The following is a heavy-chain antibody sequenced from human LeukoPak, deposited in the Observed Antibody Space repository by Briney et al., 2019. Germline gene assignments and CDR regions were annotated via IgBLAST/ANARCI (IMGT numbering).Heavy chain of an antibody. D-gene: IGHD2-8*01. V-gene: IGHV3-23*01. CDR3: AKVWNDCTNGVCYSSLEY. J-gene: IGHJ4*02. CDR1: GFTFSSYA. CDR2: ISGSGGST. Sequence: GGSLRLSCAASGFTFSSYAVSGVRRAPGKGRGWVSAISGSGGSTYYADSVKGRFTISRDNTKNTLYLQMNSLRAEDTAVYYCAKVWNDCTNGVCYSSLEYWGQGTLVTVSS.